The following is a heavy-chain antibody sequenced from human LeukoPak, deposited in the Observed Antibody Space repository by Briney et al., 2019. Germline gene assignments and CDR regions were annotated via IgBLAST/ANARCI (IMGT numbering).Heavy chain of an antibody. CDR2: ISSSSSYI. CDR3: ARDFVGARGN. CDR1: GFTFSSYS. Sequence: PGGSLRLSCAASGFTFSSYSMNWVRQAPGKGLEWVSSISSSSSYIYYADSVKGRFTISRDNAKSSLYLQMNSLRAEDTAVYYCARDFVGARGNWGQGTLVTVSS. J-gene: IGHJ4*02. D-gene: IGHD1-26*01. V-gene: IGHV3-21*01.